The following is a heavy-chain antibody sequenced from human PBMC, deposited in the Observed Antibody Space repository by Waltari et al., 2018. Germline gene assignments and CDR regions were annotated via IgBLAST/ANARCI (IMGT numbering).Heavy chain of an antibody. V-gene: IGHV4-39*01. CDR3: ARVICSSTSCYFPDWFDP. Sequence: QVQLQESGPGLVKPSETLSLTCTVSGGSISSGGYYWGWIRQPPGKGLEWIDYIYYRGNTYYNPSLKSRLTISVDTSKNQFSLNLSSVTAADTAIYYCARVICSSTSCYFPDWFDPWGQGVLVTVSS. D-gene: IGHD2-2*01. CDR2: IYYRGNT. CDR1: GGSISSGGYY. J-gene: IGHJ5*02.